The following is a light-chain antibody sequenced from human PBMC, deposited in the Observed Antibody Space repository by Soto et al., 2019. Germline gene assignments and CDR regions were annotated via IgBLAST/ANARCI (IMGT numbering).Light chain of an antibody. V-gene: IGLV7-43*01. CDR2: STS. CDR3: LLSYGGAQVL. CDR1: AGAVTSAYY. Sequence: QTVVTQEPSLTVSPGGTVTLTCASSAGAVTSAYYTNWLQQKPGQAPRALIYSTSEKHSWTPARYSGSLLGGKAALTLSAAQPEDEADYYCLLSYGGAQVLFGGGTMLTVL. J-gene: IGLJ2*01.